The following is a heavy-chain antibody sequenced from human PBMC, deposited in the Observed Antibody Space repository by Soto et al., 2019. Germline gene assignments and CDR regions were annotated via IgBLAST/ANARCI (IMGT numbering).Heavy chain of an antibody. CDR3: ARGGGPFINSVTNPFDY. J-gene: IGHJ4*02. CDR2: IYADGTT. Sequence: EVPLVESGGGLVQPGGSLRLSCVVSGFSVSNNYMSWVRQAPGMRLDWVSVIYADGTTYYVDSVKGRFTISRHNSRNTLYLQMDSLITEDTAVYYCARGGGPFINSVTNPFDYWGQGTLVTVSS. CDR1: GFSVSNNY. V-gene: IGHV3-53*04. D-gene: IGHD4-17*01.